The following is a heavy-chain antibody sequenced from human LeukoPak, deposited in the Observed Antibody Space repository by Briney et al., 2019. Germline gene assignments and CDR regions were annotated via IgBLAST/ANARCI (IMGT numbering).Heavy chain of an antibody. CDR2: ISSSSSYT. CDR1: GFTFRDYY. J-gene: IGHJ4*02. V-gene: IGHV3-11*03. Sequence: GGSLRLSCVASGFTFRDYYMSWIRQAPGKGLEWVSYISSSSSYTNYADSVKGRFTISRDNAKNSLYLQMNSLRAEDTAVYYCARWELGYSLDYWGQGTLVTVSS. D-gene: IGHD5-18*01. CDR3: ARWELGYSLDY.